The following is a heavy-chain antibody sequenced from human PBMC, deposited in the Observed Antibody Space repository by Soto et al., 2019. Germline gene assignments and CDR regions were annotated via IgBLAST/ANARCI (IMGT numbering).Heavy chain of an antibody. V-gene: IGHV4-59*01. J-gene: IGHJ4*02. Sequence: SETLSLTCTVSGGSISSYYWSWIRQPPGKGLEWIGYIYYSGSTNYNPSLKSRVTISVDTSKNQFSLKLSSVTAADTAVYYCARGGYDFWSGPYYFDYWGQGTLVTVSS. CDR2: IYYSGST. D-gene: IGHD3-3*01. CDR1: GGSISSYY. CDR3: ARGGYDFWSGPYYFDY.